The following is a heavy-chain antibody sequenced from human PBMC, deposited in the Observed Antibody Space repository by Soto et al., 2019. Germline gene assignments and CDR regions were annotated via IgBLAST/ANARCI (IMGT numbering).Heavy chain of an antibody. CDR3: ARAKSIVGPAAPLNY. CDR1: GYTFTSYG. V-gene: IGHV1-18*01. J-gene: IGHJ4*02. D-gene: IGHD1-26*01. CDR2: ISAYNGNT. Sequence: ASVKVSCKASGYTFTSYGISWVRQAPGQGLEWMGWISAYNGNTNYAQKLQGRVTMTTDTSTSTAYMELRSLRSDDTAVYYCARAKSIVGPAAPLNYWGQGTLVTVSS.